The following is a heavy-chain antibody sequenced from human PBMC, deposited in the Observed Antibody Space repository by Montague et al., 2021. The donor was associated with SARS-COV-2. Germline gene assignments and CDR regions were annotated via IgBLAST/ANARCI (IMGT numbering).Heavy chain of an antibody. CDR3: ARYGDYGSWCDP. Sequence: PALVKPTQTLTLTCTFSGFSLSTSAVGVGWIRQPPGKALQWLALIYWDDDKRNSPSLKTRLTVTKDTSKDQVVLTMTNMDPVDTATYYCARYGDYGSWCDPWGQGTLGTVSS. CDR1: GFSLSTSAVG. CDR2: IYWDDDK. D-gene: IGHD4-17*01. V-gene: IGHV2-5*02. J-gene: IGHJ5*02.